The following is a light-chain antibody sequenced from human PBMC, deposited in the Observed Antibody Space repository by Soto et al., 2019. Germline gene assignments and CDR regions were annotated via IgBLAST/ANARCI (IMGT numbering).Light chain of an antibody. CDR2: SDT. J-gene: IGLJ2*01. CDR1: DIGSKG. Sequence: SYELTQPPSVSVAPGKTASISCGGNDIGSKGVHWYQQKPGQAPVLVIYSDTDLPPVITERFSGSNSANLATLTISRVEAGDDADYYCQVRDSGYADMVFGGGTKLTVL. CDR3: QVRDSGYADMV. V-gene: IGLV3-21*01.